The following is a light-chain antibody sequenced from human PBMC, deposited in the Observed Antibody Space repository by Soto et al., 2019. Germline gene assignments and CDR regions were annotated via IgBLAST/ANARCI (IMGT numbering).Light chain of an antibody. CDR3: QQYKNYPVT. Sequence: DIQMTQSPSTLSASVGDRVTITCRASQSISSWLAWYQQKPGKAPKLLIYDASSLESGVPSRFSGSGSGTEFTLTISSLQPGDFAAYYCQQYKNYPVTFGRGTKVDIK. V-gene: IGKV1-5*01. CDR2: DAS. J-gene: IGKJ2*01. CDR1: QSISSW.